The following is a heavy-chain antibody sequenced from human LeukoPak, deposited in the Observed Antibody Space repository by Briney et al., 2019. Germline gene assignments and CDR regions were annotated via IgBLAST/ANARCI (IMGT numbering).Heavy chain of an antibody. Sequence: SSVKVSCKASGGTFSSYAISWVRQAPGQGLEWMGRNIPLLGTTNYAQKFQGRVTITTDESTSTAYMELSSLRSEDTAVYYCAYGLALTGWFDPWGQGTLVTVSS. CDR1: GGTFSSYA. D-gene: IGHD3/OR15-3a*01. CDR3: AYGLALTGWFDP. J-gene: IGHJ5*02. V-gene: IGHV1-69*11. CDR2: NIPLLGTT.